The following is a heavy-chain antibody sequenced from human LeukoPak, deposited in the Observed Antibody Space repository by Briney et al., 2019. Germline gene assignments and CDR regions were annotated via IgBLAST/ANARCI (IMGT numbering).Heavy chain of an antibody. J-gene: IGHJ4*02. CDR3: ARSVYCSSTSCYTAVDY. CDR2: ISYSGST. Sequence: SETLSLTCAVYGGSFSGYYWSWIRQPPGKGLEWIGYISYSGSTNYNPSLKSRVTISVDTSKNQFSLKLSSVTAADTAVYYCARSVYCSSTSCYTAVDYWGQGTLVTVSS. D-gene: IGHD2-2*02. CDR1: GGSFSGYY. V-gene: IGHV4-59*01.